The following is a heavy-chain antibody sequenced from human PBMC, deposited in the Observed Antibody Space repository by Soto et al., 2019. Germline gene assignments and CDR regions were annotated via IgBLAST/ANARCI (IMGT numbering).Heavy chain of an antibody. CDR3: ARFRYYDSSGWEGPFDY. D-gene: IGHD3-22*01. J-gene: IGHJ4*02. CDR2: IIPIFGTA. Sequence: QVQLVQSGAEVKKPGSSVKVSCKASGGTFSSYAISWVRQAPGQGLEWMGGIIPIFGTANYAQKFQGRVTITADKSTSTAYMELSSLRTEDTAVYYCARFRYYDSSGWEGPFDYWGQGTLVTVSS. V-gene: IGHV1-69*06. CDR1: GGTFSSYA.